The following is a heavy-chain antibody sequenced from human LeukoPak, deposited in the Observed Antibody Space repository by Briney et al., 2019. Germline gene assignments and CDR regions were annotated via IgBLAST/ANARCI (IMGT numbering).Heavy chain of an antibody. CDR1: GFTFNIYG. D-gene: IGHD3-3*01. CDR3: AREGRSSGYAFDI. V-gene: IGHV3-30*03. CDR2: ISYDGTNK. J-gene: IGHJ3*02. Sequence: PGGSLRLSCAASGFTFNIYGMHWVRQAPGKGLQWVAVISYDGTNKYYADSVKGRFTISRDNSKNTLYLQMNSLRAEDTAVYYCAREGRSSGYAFDIWGQGTMVTVSS.